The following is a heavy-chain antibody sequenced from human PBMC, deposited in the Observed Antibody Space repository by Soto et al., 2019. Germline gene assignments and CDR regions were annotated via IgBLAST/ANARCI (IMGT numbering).Heavy chain of an antibody. CDR3: ARDGRGDYVRAFDI. D-gene: IGHD3-10*02. CDR2: IWYDGSNK. Sequence: GGSLRLSCAASGFTFPTYGMHWVRQAPGKGLEWVAVIWYDGSNKYYADSVKGRFTISRDNSKNTLYLQMNSLRAEDTAVYYCARDGRGDYVRAFDIWGQGTMVTVSS. J-gene: IGHJ3*02. V-gene: IGHV3-33*08. CDR1: GFTFPTYG.